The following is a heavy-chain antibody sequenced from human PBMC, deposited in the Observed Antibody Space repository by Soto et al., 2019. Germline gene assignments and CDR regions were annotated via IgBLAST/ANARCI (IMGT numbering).Heavy chain of an antibody. V-gene: IGHV4-30-4*01. CDR1: GGSISRSNW. CDR3: ARGSGREFDY. J-gene: IGHJ4*02. CDR2: IYYSGST. D-gene: IGHD3-10*01. Sequence: PSATLSLTRAGFGGSISRSNWWRWVRQPPGKGLEWIGYIYYSGSTYYNPSLKSRVTISVDTSKNQFSLKLSSVTAADTAVYYCARGSGREFDYWGQGTLVTVPS.